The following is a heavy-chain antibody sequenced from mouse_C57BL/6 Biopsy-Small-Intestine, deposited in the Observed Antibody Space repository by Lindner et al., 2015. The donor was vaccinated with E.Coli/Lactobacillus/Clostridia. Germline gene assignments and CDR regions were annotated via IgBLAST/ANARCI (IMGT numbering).Heavy chain of an antibody. V-gene: IGHV14-3*01. CDR3: GRSYDGTF. CDR2: IDPANGNT. Sequence: VQLQESGAELVRPGASVKLSCTASGFNIKDDYMHWVKKRPEQGLEWIGRIDPANGNTKYAPKFQDKATITTDTSSNTAYLQLSSLTSEDTAVYYCGRSYDGTFWGQGTTLTVSS. J-gene: IGHJ2*01. CDR1: GFNIKDDY. D-gene: IGHD2-1*01.